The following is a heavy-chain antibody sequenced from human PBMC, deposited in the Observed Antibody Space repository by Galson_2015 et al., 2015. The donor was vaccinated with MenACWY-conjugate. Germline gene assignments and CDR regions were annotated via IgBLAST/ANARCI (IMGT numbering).Heavy chain of an antibody. Sequence: SVKVSCKASGYTFINYGISWVRQAPGQGLEWMGWISPYNGNTKYAQKFQGRVTMTTDTATSTAWMELRSLGSDDTAVYFCARDVSYYYGSGTFDYWGQGTLVTVSS. CDR1: GYTFINYG. J-gene: IGHJ4*02. CDR2: ISPYNGNT. CDR3: ARDVSYYYGSGTFDY. D-gene: IGHD3-10*01. V-gene: IGHV1-18*01.